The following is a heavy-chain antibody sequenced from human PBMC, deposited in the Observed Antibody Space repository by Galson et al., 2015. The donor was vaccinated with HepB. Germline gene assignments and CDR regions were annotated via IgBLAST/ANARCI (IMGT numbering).Heavy chain of an antibody. J-gene: IGHJ4*02. V-gene: IGHV3-23*01. CDR3: AKMAPLVSMYGDYPVEFGY. CDR1: GFTFSSYA. Sequence: SLRLSCAASGFTFSSYAMSWVRQAPGKGLEWVSAISGSGGSTYYADSVKGRFTISRDNSKNTLYLQMNSLRAEDTAVYYCAKMAPLVSMYGDYPVEFGYWGQGTLVTVSS. CDR2: ISGSGGST. D-gene: IGHD4-17*01.